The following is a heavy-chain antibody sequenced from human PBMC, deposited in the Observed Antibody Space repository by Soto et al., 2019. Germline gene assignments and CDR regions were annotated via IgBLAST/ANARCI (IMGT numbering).Heavy chain of an antibody. CDR1: GFTFSSYG. V-gene: IGHV3-30*18. CDR3: AKDGADKSRAVWFGDTDAFDI. Sequence: QVQLVESGGGVVQPGRSLRLSCAASGFTFSSYGMHWVRQAPGKGLEWVAVISYDGSNKYYADSVKGRFTISRDNSKNTLYLQMNSLRAEDTAVYYCAKDGADKSRAVWFGDTDAFDIWGQGTMVTVSS. CDR2: ISYDGSNK. D-gene: IGHD3-10*01. J-gene: IGHJ3*02.